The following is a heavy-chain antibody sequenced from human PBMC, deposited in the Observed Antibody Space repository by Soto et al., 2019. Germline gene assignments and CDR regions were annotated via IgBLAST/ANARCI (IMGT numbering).Heavy chain of an antibody. CDR2: IIPIFGTA. D-gene: IGHD1-1*01. J-gene: IGHJ6*02. Sequence: ASVKVSCKASGGTFSSYAISWVRQAPGQGLEWMGGIIPIFGTANYAQKFQGRVTITADESTSTAYMELSSLRSEDTAVYYCARILSSRGYPFYGMDVWGQGTTVTSP. CDR1: GGTFSSYA. CDR3: ARILSSRGYPFYGMDV. V-gene: IGHV1-69*13.